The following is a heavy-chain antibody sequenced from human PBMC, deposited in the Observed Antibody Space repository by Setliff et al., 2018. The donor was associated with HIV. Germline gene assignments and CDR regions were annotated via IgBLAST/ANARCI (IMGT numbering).Heavy chain of an antibody. D-gene: IGHD6-19*01. CDR3: AKNLYRSPWSPLDY. CDR1: GFLYSNNA. V-gene: IGHV3-30*18. Sequence: GGSLRLSCAASGFLYSNNAFHWVRQTPGKGLEWVAVISYDGTITHYADSVKGRFTISRDNSKNTLYLQMNSLRPEDTAVYYCAKNLYRSPWSPLDYWGQGTLVTVSS. CDR2: ISYDGTIT. J-gene: IGHJ4*02.